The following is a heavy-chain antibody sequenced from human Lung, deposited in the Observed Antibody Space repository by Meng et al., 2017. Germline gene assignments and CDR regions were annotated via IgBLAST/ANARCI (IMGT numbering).Heavy chain of an antibody. J-gene: IGHJ4*02. Sequence: QGRLQESGPGLGKPSGTLSLTCAVSGGSITSSTWWSWVRQTPGKGPEWFGEIFHSGSTNYNPPLESRVTISVDKSKNQFSLKVYSVTAADTATYYCARFDISSSGRGDYWGQGILVTVSS. V-gene: IGHV4-4*02. CDR3: ARFDISSSGRGDY. D-gene: IGHD1-26*01. CDR2: IFHSGST. CDR1: GGSITSSTW.